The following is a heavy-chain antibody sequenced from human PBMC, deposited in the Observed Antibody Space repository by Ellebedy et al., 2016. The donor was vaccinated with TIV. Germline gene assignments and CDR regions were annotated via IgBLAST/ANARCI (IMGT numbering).Heavy chain of an antibody. V-gene: IGHV4-59*08. CDR3: ARHRFGESYGMDV. D-gene: IGHD3-10*01. CDR1: GGSINSFY. Sequence: MPSETLSLTCTVSGGSINSFYWSRMRQPPGKGLEWIGVFYDSGNTNYQPSLRSRVIISGDTSKNQLSLKLSSVTAADTAVYYCARHRFGESYGMDVWGQGTTVTVSS. CDR2: FYDSGNT. J-gene: IGHJ6*02.